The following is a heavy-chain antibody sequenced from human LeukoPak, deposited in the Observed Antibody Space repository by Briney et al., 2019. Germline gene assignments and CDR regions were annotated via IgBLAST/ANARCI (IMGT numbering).Heavy chain of an antibody. CDR1: GFTFSIYE. D-gene: IGHD4-17*01. J-gene: IGHJ3*01. CDR3: ARVGGTVSDAFDL. Sequence: GGSLRLSCAASGFTFSIYEMNWVRQAPGKGLEWVSYFSSSSSYTNYADSVKGRFTISRDNAKNSLYLQMNSLRAEDTAVYYCARVGGTVSDAFDLWGQGTMVTVSS. V-gene: IGHV3-11*05. CDR2: FSSSSSYT.